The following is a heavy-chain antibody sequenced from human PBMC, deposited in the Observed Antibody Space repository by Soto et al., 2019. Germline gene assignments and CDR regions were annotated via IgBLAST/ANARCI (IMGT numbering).Heavy chain of an antibody. CDR1: GFTFISYA. CDR3: AKDQHYYDSSGYREDV. V-gene: IGHV3-23*01. J-gene: IGHJ6*02. D-gene: IGHD3-22*01. Sequence: SLRLSCAASGFTFISYAMSWVRHAPGKGLEWVSAISGSGGSTYYADSVKGRFTISRDNSKNTLYLQMNSLRAEDTAVYYCAKDQHYYDSSGYREDVWGQGTAVTVSS. CDR2: ISGSGGST.